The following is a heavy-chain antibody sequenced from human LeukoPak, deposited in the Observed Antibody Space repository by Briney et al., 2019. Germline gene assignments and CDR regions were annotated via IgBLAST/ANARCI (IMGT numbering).Heavy chain of an antibody. D-gene: IGHD2-15*01. V-gene: IGHV3-21*01. J-gene: IGHJ4*02. Sequence: PGGSLRLSCAASGFTFSSYSMNWVRQAPGKGLEWVSSISSSSYIYYADSVKGRFTISRDNAKNSLYLQMNSLRAEDTAVYYCARKYCSGGSCYSGIGDWGQGTLVTVSS. CDR1: GFTFSSYS. CDR2: ISSSSYI. CDR3: ARKYCSGGSCYSGIGD.